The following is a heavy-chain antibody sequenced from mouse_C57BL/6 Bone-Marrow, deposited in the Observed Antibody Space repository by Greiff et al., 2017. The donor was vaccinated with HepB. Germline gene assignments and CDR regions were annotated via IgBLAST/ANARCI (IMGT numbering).Heavy chain of an antibody. CDR1: GFSLTSYG. Sequence: VKLMESGPGLVAPSQSLSITCTVSGFSLTSYGVHWVRQPPGKGLEWLVVIWSDGSTTYNSALKSRLSISKDNSKSQVFLKMNSLQTDDTAMYYCARHIYYYGSSGAMDYWGQGTSVTVSS. D-gene: IGHD1-1*01. V-gene: IGHV2-6-1*01. CDR3: ARHIYYYGSSGAMDY. CDR2: IWSDGST. J-gene: IGHJ4*01.